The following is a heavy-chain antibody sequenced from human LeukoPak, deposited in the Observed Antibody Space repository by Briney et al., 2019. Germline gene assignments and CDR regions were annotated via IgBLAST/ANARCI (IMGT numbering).Heavy chain of an antibody. CDR3: ARNPYYYGSGSYWPLSTYYYYGMDV. J-gene: IGHJ6*02. D-gene: IGHD3-10*01. CDR1: GGSISSSSYY. Sequence: SETLSLTCTVSGGSISSSSYYWGWIRQPPGKGLEWIGSIYYSGSTYYNPSLKSRVTISVDTSKNQFSLKLSSVTAADTAVYYCARNPYYYGSGSYWPLSTYYYYGMDVWGQGTTVTVSS. V-gene: IGHV4-39*07. CDR2: IYYSGST.